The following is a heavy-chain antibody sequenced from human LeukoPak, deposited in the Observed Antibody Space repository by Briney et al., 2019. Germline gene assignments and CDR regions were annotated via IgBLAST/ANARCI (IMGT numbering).Heavy chain of an antibody. J-gene: IGHJ6*03. CDR1: GYTFTSYA. CDR3: ARDDCSSTSCYTSRYYYYMDV. Sequence: GASVKVSCKASGYTFTSYAMHWVRQAPGQRLEWMGWISAYNGNTNYAQKLQGRVTMTTDTSTSTAYMELRSLRSDDTAVYYCARDDCSSTSCYTSRYYYYMDVWGKGTTVTVSS. V-gene: IGHV1-18*01. D-gene: IGHD2-2*02. CDR2: ISAYNGNT.